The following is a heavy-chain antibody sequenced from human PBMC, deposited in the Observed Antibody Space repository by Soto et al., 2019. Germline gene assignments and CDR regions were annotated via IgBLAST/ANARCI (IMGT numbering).Heavy chain of an antibody. Sequence: ASVKVSCKASGYIFTGYYMYWVRQAPGQGLEWMGWINPHSGDTKYAQKFQGRVTMTGDTSISTASMELSRLRSDDTAVYYCARGGGVVVPGMDVWGQGTTVTVSS. CDR2: INPHSGDT. CDR3: ARGGGVVVPGMDV. D-gene: IGHD2-2*01. V-gene: IGHV1-2*02. J-gene: IGHJ6*02. CDR1: GYIFTGYY.